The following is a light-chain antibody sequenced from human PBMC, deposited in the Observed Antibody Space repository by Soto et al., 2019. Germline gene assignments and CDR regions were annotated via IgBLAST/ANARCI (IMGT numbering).Light chain of an antibody. Sequence: QSALTQPPSASGSPGQSVTISCTGTSSDVGGYNYVSWYQQHPGKAPKLMISEVSKRPSGVPDRFPGSKSGNTASLTVSGLQAEDEADYYCSSFAGNNNLAFGGGTKLTVL. CDR1: SSDVGGYNY. V-gene: IGLV2-8*01. CDR3: SSFAGNNNLA. J-gene: IGLJ2*01. CDR2: EVS.